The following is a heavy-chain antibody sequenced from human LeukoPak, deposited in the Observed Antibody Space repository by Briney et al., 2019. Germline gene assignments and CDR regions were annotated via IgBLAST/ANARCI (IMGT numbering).Heavy chain of an antibody. V-gene: IGHV4-59*08. D-gene: IGHD3-16*01. CDR2: IYYSGST. CDR3: ARRSLWAGSFDY. J-gene: IGHJ4*02. CDR1: GGSISTYY. Sequence: SETLSLTCTVSGGSISTYYWTWIRQPPGEGLEWIGYIYYSGSTSYNPSLKSRVIISVDTSKNQFSLNLSSVTAADTAVYYCARRSLWAGSFDYWGQGTLVTVSS.